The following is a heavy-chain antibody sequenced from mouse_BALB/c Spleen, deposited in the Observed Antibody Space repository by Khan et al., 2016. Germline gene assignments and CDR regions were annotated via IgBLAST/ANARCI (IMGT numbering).Heavy chain of an antibody. J-gene: IGHJ4*01. CDR3: ARAWYSMDY. CDR2: ILPGSGKS. CDR1: DYTFSNYW. V-gene: IGHV1-9*01. Sequence: QMQLEESGAELMKPGASVKISCKSTDYTFSNYWIEWVKQRPGHGLEWIGDILPGSGKSNYNENLKGKATFTADTSSNTAYMQLSILTSEDSAVYYCARAWYSMDYWGQGTSVTVSS.